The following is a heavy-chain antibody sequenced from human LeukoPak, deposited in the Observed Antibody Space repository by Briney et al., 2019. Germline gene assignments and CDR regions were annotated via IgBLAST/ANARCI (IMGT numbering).Heavy chain of an antibody. Sequence: GGSLRLSCGASGFTFSSYWMSWVRQAPGKGLEWVANIKQDGSEKYYVDSVKGRFTISRDNAKNSLYLQMNSLRAEDTAVYYCARDRGSFDYWGQGTLVTVSS. CDR1: GFTFSSYW. V-gene: IGHV3-7*03. D-gene: IGHD3-10*01. J-gene: IGHJ4*02. CDR3: ARDRGSFDY. CDR2: IKQDGSEK.